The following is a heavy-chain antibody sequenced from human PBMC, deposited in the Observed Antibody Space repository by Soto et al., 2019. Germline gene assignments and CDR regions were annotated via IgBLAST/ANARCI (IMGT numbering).Heavy chain of an antibody. Sequence: ASVKVSCKASGYTFTSYYMHWVRQAPGQGLEWMGIINPSGGSTSYAQKFQGRVTMTRDTSTSTVYMELSSLRSEDTAVYYCAGEAYSGSYPPYYYYGMDVWGQGTRVTVSS. CDR1: GYTFTSYY. D-gene: IGHD1-26*01. J-gene: IGHJ6*02. V-gene: IGHV1-46*01. CDR2: INPSGGST. CDR3: AGEAYSGSYPPYYYYGMDV.